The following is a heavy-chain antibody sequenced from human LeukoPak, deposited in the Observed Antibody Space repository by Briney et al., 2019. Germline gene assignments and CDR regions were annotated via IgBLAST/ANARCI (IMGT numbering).Heavy chain of an antibody. V-gene: IGHV4-34*01. Sequence: SETLSLTCTVSGGSISSYYWSWIRQPPGKGLEWIGEINHSGSTNYNPSLKSRVTISVDTSKNQFSLKLSSVTAADTAVYYCARAYGDYGYYYYGMDVWGQGTTVTVSS. D-gene: IGHD4-17*01. CDR2: INHSGST. CDR3: ARAYGDYGYYYYGMDV. J-gene: IGHJ6*02. CDR1: GGSISSYY.